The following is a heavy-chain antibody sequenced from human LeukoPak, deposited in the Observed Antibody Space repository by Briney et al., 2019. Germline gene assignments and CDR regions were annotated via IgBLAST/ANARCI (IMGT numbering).Heavy chain of an antibody. CDR3: ARATGQLVLNDAFDI. J-gene: IGHJ3*02. D-gene: IGHD6-6*01. CDR1: GGTFSSYA. V-gene: IGHV1-69*06. CDR2: VIPIFGTA. Sequence: SVKVSCKASGGTFSSYAISWVRQAPGQGLEWMGGVIPIFGTANYAQKFQGRVTITADKSTSTAYMELSSLRSEDTAVYYCARATGQLVLNDAFDIWGQGTMVTVSS.